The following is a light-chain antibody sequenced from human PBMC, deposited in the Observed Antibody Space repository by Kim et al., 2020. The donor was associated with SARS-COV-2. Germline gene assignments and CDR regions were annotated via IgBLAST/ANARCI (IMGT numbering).Light chain of an antibody. J-gene: IGKJ4*01. CDR1: QSVTSNF. CDR3: QQYGGSPLT. V-gene: IGKV3-20*01. CDR2: DSS. Sequence: EIVLTQSPGTLSLSPGERATLSCRASQSVTSNFLSWYQQKPGQAPRLLIYDSSSRATGIPDRFSGSVSGTDFTLTISRLEPEDFAVYYCQQYGGSPLTFGGGTKVDIK.